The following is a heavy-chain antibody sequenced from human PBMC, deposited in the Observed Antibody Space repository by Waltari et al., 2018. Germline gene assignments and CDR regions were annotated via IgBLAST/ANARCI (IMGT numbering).Heavy chain of an antibody. CDR1: GFTFADYA. V-gene: IGHV3-9*01. CDR3: LKKNDEVYDRNGLVYDAFDM. J-gene: IGHJ3*02. CDR2: INWNSDSI. D-gene: IGHD3-22*01. Sequence: EVQLVESGGGLVQPGRSLRLSCAASGFTFADYAMHWVRQVPGKGLEWVAGINWNSDSIGYGDSVKGRFTISRDNARNYLYLQMNSLTTEDTALYYCLKKNDEVYDRNGLVYDAFDMWGQGTMVTVSS.